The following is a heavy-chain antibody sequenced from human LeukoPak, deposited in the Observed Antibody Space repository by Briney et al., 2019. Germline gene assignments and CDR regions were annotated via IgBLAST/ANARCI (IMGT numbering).Heavy chain of an antibody. V-gene: IGHV6-1*01. CDR2: TYNRSKFYN. D-gene: IGHD6-19*01. CDR1: GDSVSSNSAA. Sequence: SQTLSLTCAISGDSVSSNSAAWNWIRQSPSRGLEWLGRTYNRSKFYNDYAVSVKSRITINPDTSKNQFSLKLSSVTAADTAVYYCARHEPLYSSGLGVEDYWGQGSLVTVSS. CDR3: ARHEPLYSSGLGVEDY. J-gene: IGHJ4*02.